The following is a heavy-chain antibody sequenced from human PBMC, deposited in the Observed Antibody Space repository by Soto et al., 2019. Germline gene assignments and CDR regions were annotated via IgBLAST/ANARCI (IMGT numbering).Heavy chain of an antibody. V-gene: IGHV1-69*13. D-gene: IGHD3-10*01. CDR1: GGTLSSYA. Sequence: SVKVSCKASGGTLSSYAITWVRQAPGQGLEWMGRIIPVFGTARYAQKFQGRVTITADESTSTVYMELSSLRSEDTAVFYCARDTSMFRGVIADTAWFDPWGQGTLVTVSS. CDR3: ARDTSMFRGVIADTAWFDP. J-gene: IGHJ5*02. CDR2: IIPVFGTA.